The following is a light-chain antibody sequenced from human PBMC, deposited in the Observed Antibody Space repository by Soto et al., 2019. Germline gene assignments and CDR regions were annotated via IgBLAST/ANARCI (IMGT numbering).Light chain of an antibody. CDR2: GAS. J-gene: IGKJ5*01. V-gene: IGKV3-15*01. CDR1: QSVSTN. CDR3: QQYNNWPPIT. Sequence: EIVLTQSPATLSVSPWGRVTLSCRASQSVSTNLAWYQQKPGQAPRLLLYGASTRATGIPARFSGSGSGTEFTLTISSLQSEDFAVYYCQQYNNWPPITFGQGTRLEIK.